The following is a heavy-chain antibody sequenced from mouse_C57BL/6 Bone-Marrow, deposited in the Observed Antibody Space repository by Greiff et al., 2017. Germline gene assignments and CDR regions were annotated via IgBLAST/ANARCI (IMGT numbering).Heavy chain of an antibody. J-gene: IGHJ4*01. CDR1: GYSFTDYN. Sequence: VHVKQSGPELVKPGASVKISCKASGYSFTDYNMTWVKQSNGKSLEWIGVINPNYGTTSYNQKFKGKATLTVDQSSSTAYMQRNSLTSEDSAVYSCARAGDMDYWGQGTAVTVSS. V-gene: IGHV1-39*01. CDR2: INPNYGTT. CDR3: ARAGDMDY.